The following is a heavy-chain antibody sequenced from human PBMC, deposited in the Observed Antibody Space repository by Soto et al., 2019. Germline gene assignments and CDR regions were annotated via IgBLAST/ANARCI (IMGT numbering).Heavy chain of an antibody. CDR1: GYNFTGYY. V-gene: IGHV1-2*02. CDR3: AKGAATHPFDP. CDR2: INPNSGGT. J-gene: IGHJ5*02. Sequence: ASVKISCKASGYNFTGYYMHWVRQAPGQGLEWMGWINPNSGGTNYAQKFQGRVTITRDTSISTAYMELSRLRSDDTAVYYCAKGAATHPFDPWGQGTLVTVSS. D-gene: IGHD2-15*01.